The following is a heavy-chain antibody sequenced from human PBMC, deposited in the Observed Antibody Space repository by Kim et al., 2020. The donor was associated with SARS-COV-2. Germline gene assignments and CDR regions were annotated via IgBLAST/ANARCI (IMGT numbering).Heavy chain of an antibody. J-gene: IGHJ5*02. Sequence: SETLSLTCTVSGDSVGNSNYFWGWMRQPPGKGLEWIATIYYTGTSYYNPSFESRVTISLDTSKNQFSLNLASVTTADTAVYYCARVIHLGGSDPWGQG. CDR3: ARVIHLGGSDP. CDR2: IYYTGTS. CDR1: GDSVGNSNYF. V-gene: IGHV4-39*07. D-gene: IGHD3-16*01.